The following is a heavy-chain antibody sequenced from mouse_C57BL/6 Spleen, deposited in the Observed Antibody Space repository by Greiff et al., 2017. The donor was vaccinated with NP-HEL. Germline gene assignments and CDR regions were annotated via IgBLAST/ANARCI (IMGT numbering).Heavy chain of an antibody. V-gene: IGHV14-1*01. J-gene: IGHJ3*01. CDR3: TTWMGDGYQFAY. Sequence: VQPQQSGAELVRPGASVKLSCTASGFNIKDYYMHWVKQRPEQGLEWIGRIDPEDGDTEYAPKFQGKATMTADTSSNTAYLQLSSLTSEDTAVYYCTTWMGDGYQFAYWGQGTLVTVSA. D-gene: IGHD2-3*01. CDR1: GFNIKDYY. CDR2: IDPEDGDT.